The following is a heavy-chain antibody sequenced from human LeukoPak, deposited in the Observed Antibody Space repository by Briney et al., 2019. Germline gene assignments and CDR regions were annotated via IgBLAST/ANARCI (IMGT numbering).Heavy chain of an antibody. Sequence: SETLSLTCTVSGGSISSYYWSWIRQPPGKGLEWIGYIYYSGSTNYNPSLKSRVTISVDTSKNQFSLKLSSVTAADTAVYYCAREAWRRSGLPYYYYYYMDVWGKGTTVTISS. CDR3: AREAWRRSGLPYYYYYYMDV. J-gene: IGHJ6*03. CDR2: IYYSGST. CDR1: GGSISSYY. V-gene: IGHV4-59*01. D-gene: IGHD3-10*01.